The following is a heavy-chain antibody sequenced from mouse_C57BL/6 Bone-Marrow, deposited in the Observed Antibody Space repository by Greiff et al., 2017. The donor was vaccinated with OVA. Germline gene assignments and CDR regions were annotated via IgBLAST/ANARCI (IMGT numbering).Heavy chain of an antibody. V-gene: IGHV1-15*01. CDR3: TENYYGDY. CDR2: IDPETGGT. Sequence: QVQLKQSGAELVRPGASVTLSCKASGYTFTDYEMHWVKQTPVHGLEWIGAIDPETGGTAYNQKFKGKAILTADKSSSTAYMELRSLSSEDSAVYYCTENYYGDYWGKGTTLTVSS. CDR1: GYTFTDYE. J-gene: IGHJ2*01.